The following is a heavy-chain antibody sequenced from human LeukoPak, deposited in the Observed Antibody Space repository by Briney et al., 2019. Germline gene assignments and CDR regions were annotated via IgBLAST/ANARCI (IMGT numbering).Heavy chain of an antibody. CDR1: GFTLSSHW. CDR3: AKELFGTTVTTSYYYYGMDV. Sequence: GGSLRLSCAASGFTLSSHWMGWVRQAPGKGLEWVAVISYDGSNKYYADSVKGRFTISRDNSKNTLYLQMNSLRAEDTAVYYCAKELFGTTVTTSYYYYGMDVWGQGTTVTVSS. V-gene: IGHV3-30*18. CDR2: ISYDGSNK. D-gene: IGHD4-17*01. J-gene: IGHJ6*02.